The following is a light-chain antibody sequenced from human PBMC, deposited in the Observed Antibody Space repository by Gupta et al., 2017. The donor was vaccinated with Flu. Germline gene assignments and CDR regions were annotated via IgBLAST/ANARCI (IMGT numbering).Light chain of an antibody. J-gene: IGLJ2*01. V-gene: IGLV2-11*01. CDR3: CSYAGSYTPHVV. Sequence: QSALTQPRSVSGSPGQSVTISCTGTSSDVGGYNYVSWYQQHPGKAPKLMIYDVSKRPSGVPDRFSGSKSGNTASLTISGLQAEEEADYYCCSYAGSYTPHVVFGGGTKLTVL. CDR2: DVS. CDR1: SSDVGGYNY.